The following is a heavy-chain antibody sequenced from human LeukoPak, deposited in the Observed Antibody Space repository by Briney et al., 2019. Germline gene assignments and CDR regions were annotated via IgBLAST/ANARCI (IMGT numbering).Heavy chain of an antibody. CDR3: ARESSVSGWYIY. CDR2: IYAGGTT. Sequence: PGESLRLSCAASGFTVSNSFMGWVRQAPGTGLEWVSGIYAGGTTYYADSVQGRFTISRHNSESTLYLQMNSLRPEDTAVYYCARESSVSGWYIYWGQGTLVTVSS. CDR1: GFTVSNSF. V-gene: IGHV3-53*04. D-gene: IGHD6-19*01. J-gene: IGHJ4*02.